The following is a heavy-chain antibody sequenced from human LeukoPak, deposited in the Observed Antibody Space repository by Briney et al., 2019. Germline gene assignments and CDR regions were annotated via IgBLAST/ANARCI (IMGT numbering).Heavy chain of an antibody. D-gene: IGHD5-18*01. CDR3: AKGGMQLWFGYWLDP. CDR2: ISGSGGST. J-gene: IGHJ5*02. Sequence: GGSLRLSCAASGFTFSSYAMSWVRQAPGKGLEWVSAISGSGGSTYYADSVKGRFTISRDNSKNTLYLQMNSLRAEDTAVYYCAKGGMQLWFGYWLDPWGQGTLVTVSS. CDR1: GFTFSSYA. V-gene: IGHV3-23*01.